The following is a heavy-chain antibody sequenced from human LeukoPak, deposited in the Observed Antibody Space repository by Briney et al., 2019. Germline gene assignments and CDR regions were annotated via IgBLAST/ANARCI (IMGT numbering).Heavy chain of an antibody. CDR1: GGSISSYY. V-gene: IGHV4-59*12. D-gene: IGHD3-22*01. J-gene: IGHJ4*02. Sequence: PSETLSLTCTVSGGSISSYYWSWIRQPPGKGLEWIGYIYYSGSTNYNPSLKSRVTISVDTSKNQFSLKLNSVTAADTAVYYCARDSSGYYAFDYWGQGTLVTVSS. CDR3: ARDSSGYYAFDY. CDR2: IYYSGST.